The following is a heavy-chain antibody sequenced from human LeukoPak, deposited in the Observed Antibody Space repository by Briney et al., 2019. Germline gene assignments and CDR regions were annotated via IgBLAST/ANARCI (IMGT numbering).Heavy chain of an antibody. CDR1: GFTFSSYA. CDR2: ISGSGGST. V-gene: IGHV3-23*01. J-gene: IGHJ4*02. Sequence: PGGSLRLSCAASGFTFSSYAMSWVRQAPGKGLEWVSAISGSGGSTYYADSVKGRFTISRDDSKNTLYLQMNSLKTEDTAVYYCTTGATVTQMDYWGQGTLVTVSS. D-gene: IGHD4-17*01. CDR3: TTGATVTQMDY.